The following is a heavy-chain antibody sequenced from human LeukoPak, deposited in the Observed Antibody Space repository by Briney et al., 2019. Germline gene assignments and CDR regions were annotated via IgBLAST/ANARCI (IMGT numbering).Heavy chain of an antibody. D-gene: IGHD2-15*01. CDR2: INTQGTYT. CDR3: VIDLGDYNDF. J-gene: IGHJ4*02. V-gene: IGHV3-74*01. Sequence: GGSLRHSCAVSGITFSSYWMHWVRQDPGRGLLWVSRINTQGTYTNYADSVKGRFTISRDNAKNTLYLQMSSLRADDTAVYYCVIDLGDYNDFWGQGTLVSVSS. CDR1: GITFSSYW.